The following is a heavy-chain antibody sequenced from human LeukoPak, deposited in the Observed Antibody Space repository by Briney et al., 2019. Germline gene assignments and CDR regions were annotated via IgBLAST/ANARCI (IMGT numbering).Heavy chain of an antibody. V-gene: IGHV3-30*04. J-gene: IGHJ4*02. CDR3: ARVGGGNYHPLDY. D-gene: IGHD1-26*01. Sequence: PGRSLRLSCAAYGFTFSGHSMHWVRQAPGKGLEWVASVAFDSSNIYYADSVKGRFTISRDNSKNILYLQLSSLRIEDTAVYYCARVGGGNYHPLDYWGQGTQVTVSS. CDR2: VAFDSSNI. CDR1: GFTFSGHS.